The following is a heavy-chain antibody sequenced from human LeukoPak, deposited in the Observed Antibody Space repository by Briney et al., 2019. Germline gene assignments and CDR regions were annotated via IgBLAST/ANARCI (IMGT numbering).Heavy chain of an antibody. V-gene: IGHV3-7*04. J-gene: IGHJ4*02. CDR1: GFTFSSYW. Sequence: QPGGSLRLSCAASGFTFSSYWMSWVRQAPGKGLEGVANKKKDGSEKYYVDSVKGRFNISRDNAKNSLYLQMNSLRAEDTAVYYCARFGELGVYFDYWGQGTLVTVSS. D-gene: IGHD3-10*01. CDR2: KKKDGSEK. CDR3: ARFGELGVYFDY.